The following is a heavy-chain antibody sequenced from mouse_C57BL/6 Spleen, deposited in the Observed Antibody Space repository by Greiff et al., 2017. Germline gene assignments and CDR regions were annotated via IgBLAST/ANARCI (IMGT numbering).Heavy chain of an antibody. D-gene: IGHD1-1*01. V-gene: IGHV1-55*01. Sequence: QVQLQQPGAELVKPGASVKMSCKASGYTFTSYWITWVKQRPGQGLEWIGDIYPGSGSTIYNQKFKGKATLTVDKSSSTAYMELRSLTSEDTAVYYCARSPYYYGSSSYFDYWGQGTTLTVSS. CDR3: ARSPYYYGSSSYFDY. CDR1: GYTFTSYW. CDR2: IYPGSGST. J-gene: IGHJ2*01.